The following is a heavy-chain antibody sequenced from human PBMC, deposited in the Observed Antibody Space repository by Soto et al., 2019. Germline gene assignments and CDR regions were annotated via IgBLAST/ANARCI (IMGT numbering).Heavy chain of an antibody. D-gene: IGHD6-13*01. J-gene: IGHJ4*02. CDR3: ARDSSTAAGFDY. V-gene: IGHV3-53*01. CDR1: GFTVSNNY. CDR2: IYSGGPT. Sequence: PGGSLRLSCAASGFTVSNNYMSWVRQAPGRGLEWVSVIYSGGPTYYADSVQGRFTISRDTSKNMLYLQMNSLRAEDTAVYYCARDSSTAAGFDYWGQGTLVTVS.